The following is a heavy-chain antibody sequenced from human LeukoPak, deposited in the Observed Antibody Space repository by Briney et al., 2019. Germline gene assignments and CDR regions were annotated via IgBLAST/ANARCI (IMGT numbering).Heavy chain of an antibody. CDR2: INPSGGST. CDR3: AAGDLVYDY. Sequence: GASVKVSCKASGYTFTTYYMHWVRQAPGQGLEWMGIINPSGGSTGYAQKFEGRVTMTRATSTSTVYMELSSLRSEDTAVYCCAAGDLVYDYWGQGTLVTVSS. CDR1: GYTFTTYY. J-gene: IGHJ4*02. D-gene: IGHD4-17*01. V-gene: IGHV1-46*01.